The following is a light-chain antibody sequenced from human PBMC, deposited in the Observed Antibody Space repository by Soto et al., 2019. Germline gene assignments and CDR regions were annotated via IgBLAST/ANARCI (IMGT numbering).Light chain of an antibody. V-gene: IGKV1-5*03. CDR2: KAP. CDR1: QTISSW. J-gene: IGKJ1*01. CDR3: QHYNRYSEA. Sequence: DIQMTQSPSTLSGSVGDRVTITCRASQTISSWLAWYQQKPGKAPKLLIYKAPTLKSGVPSRFSGSGSGTEFTLTISSLQPDDFATYYCQHYNRYSEAFGQGTKVDIK.